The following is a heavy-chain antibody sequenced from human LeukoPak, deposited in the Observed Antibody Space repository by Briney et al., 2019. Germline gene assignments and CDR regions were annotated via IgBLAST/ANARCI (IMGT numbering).Heavy chain of an antibody. D-gene: IGHD4-11*01. CDR3: VRDPSNSGNWFDL. J-gene: IGHJ5*02. Sequence: GRSLRLSCAASGFNLRDYWMHWVRQAPGKGLVWVSRLGTDGTYTNYADSVKGRFTISRDNAKNTLYLQRDSLRAEDTAFYYCVRDPSNSGNWFDLWGQGTLVTVSS. V-gene: IGHV3-74*01. CDR1: GFNLRDYW. CDR2: LGTDGTYT.